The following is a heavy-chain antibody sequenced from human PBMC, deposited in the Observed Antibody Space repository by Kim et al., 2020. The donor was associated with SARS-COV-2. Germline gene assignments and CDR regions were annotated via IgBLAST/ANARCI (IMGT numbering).Heavy chain of an antibody. CDR1: SASISSGTNH. CDR3: ARSTTTWFFDY. D-gene: IGHD3-9*01. V-gene: IGHV4-39*01. CDR2: ISYGGSA. Sequence: SETLSLTCTVSSASISSGTNHWDWIRQPPGKGLEWIGGISYGGSAYYTPSLKSRVTISMDPSSNQFSLAVNSVTAADTAVYYCARSTTTWFFDYWGQGALVTVSS. J-gene: IGHJ4*02.